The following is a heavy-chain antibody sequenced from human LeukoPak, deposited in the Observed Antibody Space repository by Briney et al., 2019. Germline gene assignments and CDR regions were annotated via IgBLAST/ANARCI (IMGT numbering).Heavy chain of an antibody. CDR3: AKDPLTIAGTTYDAFDI. Sequence: GGSLRLSCAASGFTFGSYGMHWVRQAPGKGLEWVAFIRYDGSNKYYADSVKGRFTISRDNSKNTLYLQMNSLRAEDTAVYYCAKDPLTIAGTTYDAFDIWGQGTMVAVSS. D-gene: IGHD1-7*01. J-gene: IGHJ3*02. V-gene: IGHV3-30*02. CDR2: IRYDGSNK. CDR1: GFTFGSYG.